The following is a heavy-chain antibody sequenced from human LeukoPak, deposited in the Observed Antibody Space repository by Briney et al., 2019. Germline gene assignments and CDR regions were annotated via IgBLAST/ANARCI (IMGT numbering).Heavy chain of an antibody. V-gene: IGHV3-48*02. CDR2: IGTSTSFI. CDR1: GFTFSSYS. CDR3: ASGFIVGADGVFDI. Sequence: GGSLRLSCAASGFTFSSYSMNWVRQAPGKGLEWISYIGTSTSFIYYADSVKGRFTISRDNAKNSLYLQTNSLRDEDTAVYYCASGFIVGADGVFDIWGQGTMVPVSS. J-gene: IGHJ3*02. D-gene: IGHD1-26*01.